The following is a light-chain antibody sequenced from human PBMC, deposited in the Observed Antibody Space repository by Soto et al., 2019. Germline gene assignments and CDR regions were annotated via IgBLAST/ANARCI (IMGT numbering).Light chain of an antibody. CDR1: QSVHTF. Sequence: EIVLTQSPDTPSLSPGEGASLSCRASQSVHTFLAWYQQKPGQAPRLLIYGASTRATGVPARFSGSGSGTDFTLTISSLEPEDFAVYYCHQRSNWPPDTFGQGTRLEIK. J-gene: IGKJ5*01. V-gene: IGKV3-11*01. CDR3: HQRSNWPPDT. CDR2: GAS.